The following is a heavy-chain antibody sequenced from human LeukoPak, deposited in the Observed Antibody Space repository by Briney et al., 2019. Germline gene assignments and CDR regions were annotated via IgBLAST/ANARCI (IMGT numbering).Heavy chain of an antibody. CDR1: GGSISSGGYY. CDR3: ARAAYYYDSSGYHHDAFDI. D-gene: IGHD3-22*01. J-gene: IGHJ3*02. CDR2: TYHSGST. Sequence: NTSETLSLTCTVSGGSISSGGYYWSWIRQPPGKGLEWIGYTYHSGSTYYNPSLKSRVTISVDRSKNQFSLKLSSVTAADTAVYYCARAAYYYDSSGYHHDAFDIWGQGTMVTVSS. V-gene: IGHV4-30-2*01.